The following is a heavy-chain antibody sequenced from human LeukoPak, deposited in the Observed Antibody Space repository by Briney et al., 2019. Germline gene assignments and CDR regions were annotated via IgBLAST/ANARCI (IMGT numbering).Heavy chain of an antibody. CDR2: INHSGST. CDR3: ARGGRTMIVVVITTPSAFDI. Sequence: PSETLSLTCAVYGGSFSGYYWSWIRQPPGKGLEWIGEINHSGSTHYNPSLKSRVTISVDTSKNQFSLKLSSVTAADTAVYYCARGGRTMIVVVITTPSAFDIWGQGTMVTVSS. D-gene: IGHD3-22*01. J-gene: IGHJ3*02. V-gene: IGHV4-34*01. CDR1: GGSFSGYY.